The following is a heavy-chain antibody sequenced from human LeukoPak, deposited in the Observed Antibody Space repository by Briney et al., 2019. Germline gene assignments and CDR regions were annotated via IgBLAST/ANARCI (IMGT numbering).Heavy chain of an antibody. CDR2: INPNSGGI. CDR1: GYTFTSYG. CDR3: ARTVVAARGDWFDP. J-gene: IGHJ5*02. D-gene: IGHD2-15*01. V-gene: IGHV1-2*02. Sequence: ASVKVSCKASGYTFTSYGISWVRQAPGQGLEWMGWINPNSGGINYAQKFQGRVTMTRDTSISTAYMELSRLRSDDTAVYYCARTVVAARGDWFDPWGQGTLVTVSS.